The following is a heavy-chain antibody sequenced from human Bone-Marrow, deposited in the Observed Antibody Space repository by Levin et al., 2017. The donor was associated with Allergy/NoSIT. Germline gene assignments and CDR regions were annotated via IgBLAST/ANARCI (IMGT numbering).Heavy chain of an antibody. D-gene: IGHD3-3*01. Sequence: PGESLKISCKASGYTFTSYAMNWVRQAPGQGLEWMGWINTNTGNPTYAQGFTGRFVFSLDTSVSTAYLQISSLKAEDTAVYYCARQWTIFGGNWFDPWGQGTLVTVSS. J-gene: IGHJ5*02. V-gene: IGHV7-4-1*02. CDR1: GYTFTSYA. CDR3: ARQWTIFGGNWFDP. CDR2: INTNTGNP.